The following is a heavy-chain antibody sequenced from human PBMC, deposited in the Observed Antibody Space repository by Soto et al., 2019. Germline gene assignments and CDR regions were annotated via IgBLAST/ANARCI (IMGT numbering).Heavy chain of an antibody. V-gene: IGHV1-69*06. Sequence: SVKVSCKXSGGTFSSYAISWVRQAPGQGLEWMGGIIPIFGTANYAQKFQGRVTITADKSTSTAYMELSSLRSEDTAVYYCARRRGHPYHDILTGPPQYYYYGMDVWGQGTTVTVSS. J-gene: IGHJ6*02. CDR1: GGTFSSYA. D-gene: IGHD3-9*01. CDR2: IIPIFGTA. CDR3: ARRRGHPYHDILTGPPQYYYYGMDV.